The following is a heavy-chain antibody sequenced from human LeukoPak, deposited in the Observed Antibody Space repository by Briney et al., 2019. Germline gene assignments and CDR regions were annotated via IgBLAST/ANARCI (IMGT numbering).Heavy chain of an antibody. CDR3: ASGAEHPVYDFWSGYPSWPYYMDV. D-gene: IGHD3-3*01. V-gene: IGHV1-69*06. Sequence: GASVKVSCKASGGTFSSYAISWVRQAPGQGLEWMGGIIPIFGTANYAQKFQGRVTITADKSTSTAYMELSSLRSEDTAVYYCASGAEHPVYDFWSGYPSWPYYMDVWGKGTTVTVSS. CDR2: IIPIFGTA. CDR1: GGTFSSYA. J-gene: IGHJ6*03.